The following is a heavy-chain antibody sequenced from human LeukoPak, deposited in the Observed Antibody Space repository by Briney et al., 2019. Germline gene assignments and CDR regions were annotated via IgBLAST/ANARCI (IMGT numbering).Heavy chain of an antibody. CDR2: ISYDGSNK. D-gene: IGHD1-26*01. CDR1: GFTFSSYG. CDR3: ARLDLVGATNY. V-gene: IGHV3-30*03. Sequence: GRSLRLSCAASGFTFSSYGMHWVRQAPGKGLEWVAVISYDGSNKYYADSVKGRFTISRDNSKNTLYLQMNSLRAEDTAVYYCARLDLVGATNYWGQGTLVTVSS. J-gene: IGHJ4*02.